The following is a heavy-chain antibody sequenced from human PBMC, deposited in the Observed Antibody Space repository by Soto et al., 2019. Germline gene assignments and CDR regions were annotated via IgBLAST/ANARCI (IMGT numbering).Heavy chain of an antibody. V-gene: IGHV3-33*01. D-gene: IGHD3-16*01. J-gene: IGHJ4*02. CDR1: GSTFSTYG. Sequence: VQLVESGGGVVQPGTSLRLSCVASGSTFSTYGMHWVRQAPGKGPQWVAVIWYDGSNKSYGEYVKGRFTISRDNSKNPLYLDINSLRAEETAVYYCARDGGSHGPSYFDSWGQGILVIVSS. CDR3: ARDGGSHGPSYFDS. CDR2: IWYDGSNK.